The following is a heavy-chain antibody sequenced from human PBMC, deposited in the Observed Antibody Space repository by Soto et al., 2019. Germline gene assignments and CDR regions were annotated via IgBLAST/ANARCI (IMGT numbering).Heavy chain of an antibody. J-gene: IGHJ5*02. CDR3: AKYSDYSRGWFDP. CDR1: GGSISSGGYY. Sequence: SETLSLTCTVSGGSISSGGYYWGWIRQPPGKGLEWIGNIYYSGSTYYNPSLRSRVTISVDTSKNQFSLKLSSVTAADTAVYCCAKYSDYSRGWFDPWGQGTLVTVSS. CDR2: IYYSGST. V-gene: IGHV4-30-4*01. D-gene: IGHD5-12*01.